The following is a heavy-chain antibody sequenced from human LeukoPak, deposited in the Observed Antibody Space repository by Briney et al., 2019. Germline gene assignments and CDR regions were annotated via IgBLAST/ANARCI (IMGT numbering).Heavy chain of an antibody. CDR2: FYYCGNT. CDR3: ARGRGYFVGIDY. CDR1: GGSISSYY. J-gene: IGHJ4*02. V-gene: IGHV4-59*01. D-gene: IGHD3-22*01. Sequence: SETLSLTCTVSGGSISSYYWRWIRQPPGKGLEGIGYFYYCGNTNYHPSPKSRVTISVDTSKNQFSLKLSSVTAADTAVYYCARGRGYFVGIDYWGQGTLVTVSS.